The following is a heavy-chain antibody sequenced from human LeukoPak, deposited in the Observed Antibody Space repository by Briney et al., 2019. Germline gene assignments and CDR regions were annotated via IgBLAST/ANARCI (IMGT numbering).Heavy chain of an antibody. D-gene: IGHD1-1*01. J-gene: IGHJ6*03. Sequence: PGGSLRLSCAAPGITFSNYNMNWVRQAPGKGLEWISSITSSSSYTFYADSVKGRFIISRDNAKNSLYLQMNSLRVEDTAIYYCARDPYNGAYSEGYYYYYMDVWGKGTTVTVSS. CDR2: ITSSSSYT. V-gene: IGHV3-21*01. CDR1: GITFSNYN. CDR3: ARDPYNGAYSEGYYYYYMDV.